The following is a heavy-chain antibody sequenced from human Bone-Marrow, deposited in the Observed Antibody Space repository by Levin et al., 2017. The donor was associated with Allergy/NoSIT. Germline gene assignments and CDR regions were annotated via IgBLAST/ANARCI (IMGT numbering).Heavy chain of an antibody. Sequence: GGSLRLSCAASGFSFSSYGMHWVRQAPGKGLDWVAVISYDGSNKYYADSVKGRITISRDNSKNTLYLQMNSLRGEDTAVYYCAKDSGGGPDYYFMDVWGKGTTVTVSS. CDR3: AKDSGGGPDYYFMDV. J-gene: IGHJ6*03. CDR2: ISYDGSNK. CDR1: GFSFSSYG. D-gene: IGHD2-8*02. V-gene: IGHV3-30*18.